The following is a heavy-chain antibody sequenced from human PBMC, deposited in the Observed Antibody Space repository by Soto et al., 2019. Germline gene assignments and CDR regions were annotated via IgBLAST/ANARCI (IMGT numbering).Heavy chain of an antibody. Sequence: PGGSLRLSCVGSGFTFNSYSITWVRQAPGTGLEWVSGISGSGSRIYYADSVKGRFTISRDNSENTLYLQMNSLRVEDTAVYYCATSLTTSLYYYYGMDVWGQGTMVTVSS. J-gene: IGHJ6*02. CDR2: ISGSGSRI. CDR1: GFTFNSYS. D-gene: IGHD4-17*01. CDR3: ATSLTTSLYYYYGMDV. V-gene: IGHV3-23*01.